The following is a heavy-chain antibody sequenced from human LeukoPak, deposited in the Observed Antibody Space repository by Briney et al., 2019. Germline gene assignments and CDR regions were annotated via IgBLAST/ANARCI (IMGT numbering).Heavy chain of an antibody. CDR2: IIPILGIA. J-gene: IGHJ4*02. D-gene: IGHD2-2*01. CDR1: GGTFSSYA. Sequence: SVKVSCKASGGTFSSYAISWVRQAPGQGLEWMGRIIPILGIANYAQKFQGRVTITADKSTSTAYMELSSLRAEDTAVYYCAKDWISAIRAAADYWGQGTLVTVSS. V-gene: IGHV1-69*04. CDR3: AKDWISAIRAAADY.